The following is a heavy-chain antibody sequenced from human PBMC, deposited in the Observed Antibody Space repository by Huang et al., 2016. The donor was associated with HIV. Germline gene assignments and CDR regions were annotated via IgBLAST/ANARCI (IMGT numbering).Heavy chain of an antibody. J-gene: IGHJ4*02. CDR1: GFAFSQYA. D-gene: IGHD2-8*01. Sequence: VQLVESGGGLVQPGWSLRLSCAASGFAFSQYAVHWVRQSPGKGLGWVSGIGGNSGDIAYAASVRGRFVISRDNAKKSLYLKMNGLRLEDTALYFCVIMDDYFDYWGQGVLVGVSS. V-gene: IGHV3-9*01. CDR2: IGGNSGDI. CDR3: VIMDDYFDY.